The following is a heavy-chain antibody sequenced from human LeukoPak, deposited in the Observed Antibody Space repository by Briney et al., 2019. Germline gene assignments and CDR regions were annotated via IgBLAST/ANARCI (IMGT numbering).Heavy chain of an antibody. CDR3: ARGGYYYGSGSDGENAFDI. CDR1: GGSISSGDYY. CDR2: IYYSGST. D-gene: IGHD3-10*01. Sequence: PSETLSLTCTVSGGSISSGDYYWSWIRQPPGTGLEWIGYIYYSGSTYYNPSLKSRVTISVDTSKNQFSLKLSSVTAADTAVYYCARGGYYYGSGSDGENAFDIWGQGTMVTVSS. J-gene: IGHJ3*02. V-gene: IGHV4-30-4*01.